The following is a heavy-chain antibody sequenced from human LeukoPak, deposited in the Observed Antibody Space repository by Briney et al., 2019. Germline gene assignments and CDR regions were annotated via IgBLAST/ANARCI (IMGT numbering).Heavy chain of an antibody. J-gene: IGHJ4*02. V-gene: IGHV7-4-1*02. CDR2: INTNTGNP. CDR3: VRGSDYYDGSGATY. Sequence: GASVKVSCKASGYTFISYAMNWVRQAPGQGLEWMGWINTNTGNPTYAQGFTGRFVFSLDTSVSTAYLQISSLKAEDTAVYYCVRGSDYYDGSGATYWGQGTLVTVSS. CDR1: GYTFISYA. D-gene: IGHD3-22*01.